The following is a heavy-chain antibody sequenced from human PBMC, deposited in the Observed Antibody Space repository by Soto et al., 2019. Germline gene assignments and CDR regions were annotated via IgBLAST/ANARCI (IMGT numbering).Heavy chain of an antibody. CDR2: FDPEDGET. CDR1: GYTLTELS. CDR3: ATKNKEGDWFDP. Sequence: ASVKVSCKVSGYTLTELSMHWVRQAPGKGLEWMGGFDPEDGETIYAQKFQGRVTMTEDTSTDTAYMELSSLRSEDTAVYYCATKNKEGDWFDPWGQGTLVXVS. V-gene: IGHV1-24*01. J-gene: IGHJ5*02.